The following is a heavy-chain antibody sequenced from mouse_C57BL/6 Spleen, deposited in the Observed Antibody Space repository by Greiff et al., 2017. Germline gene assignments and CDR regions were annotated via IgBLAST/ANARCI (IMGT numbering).Heavy chain of an antibody. Sequence: EVKLVESGGDLVKPGGSLKLSCAASGFTFSSYGMSWVRQTPDKRLEWVATISSGGSYTYYPDNVKGRFTITGDNAKNTLYLQMSSLKSGDTAMYDCARLDYDAGAVDYWGQGTAVTVSA. J-gene: IGHJ4*01. CDR2: ISSGGSYT. D-gene: IGHD2-4*01. CDR1: GFTFSSYG. CDR3: ARLDYDAGAVDY. V-gene: IGHV5-6*01.